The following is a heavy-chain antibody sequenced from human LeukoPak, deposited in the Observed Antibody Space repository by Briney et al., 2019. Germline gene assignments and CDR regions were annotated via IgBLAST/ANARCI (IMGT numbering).Heavy chain of an antibody. Sequence: GASVKVSCKASGGTFSSYAISWVRQAPGQGLEWMGGIIPIFGTANYAQKFQGRVTITADKSTSTAYMELSSLRSEDTAVYYCASDETYSSSWYDLDYWGQGTLVTVSS. CDR1: GGTFSSYA. D-gene: IGHD6-13*01. CDR2: IIPIFGTA. CDR3: ASDETYSSSWYDLDY. J-gene: IGHJ4*02. V-gene: IGHV1-69*06.